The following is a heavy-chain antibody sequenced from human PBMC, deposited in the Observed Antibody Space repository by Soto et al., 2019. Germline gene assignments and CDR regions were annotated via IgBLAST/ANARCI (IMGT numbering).Heavy chain of an antibody. Sequence: QVQLVESGGGVVQPGRSLRLSCAASGFTFSSYGMHWVRQAPGKGLEWVAVIWYDGSNKYYADSVKGRFTISRDNSKNTVYLQMNSMRAEDTAVYYCARDPQYTSGWYFDYWGQGTLVTVSS. J-gene: IGHJ4*02. V-gene: IGHV3-33*01. CDR1: GFTFSSYG. CDR2: IWYDGSNK. D-gene: IGHD6-19*01. CDR3: ARDPQYTSGWYFDY.